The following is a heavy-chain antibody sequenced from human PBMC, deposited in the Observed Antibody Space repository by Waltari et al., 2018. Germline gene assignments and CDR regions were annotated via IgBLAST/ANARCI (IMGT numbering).Heavy chain of an antibody. CDR3: TGGHHDY. CDR2: ISGRTGVK. J-gene: IGHJ4*02. V-gene: IGHV3-48*01. CDR1: GFDFSNSD. Sequence: EVQLVESGGGLVQPGGSLRRSCAASGFDFSNSDMNWVRQAPGKGLEWISYISGRTGVKYHADSVKGRFTISRDIAKNSVQLQMNSLRAEDTALYYCTGGHHDYWGQGTLVTVSS.